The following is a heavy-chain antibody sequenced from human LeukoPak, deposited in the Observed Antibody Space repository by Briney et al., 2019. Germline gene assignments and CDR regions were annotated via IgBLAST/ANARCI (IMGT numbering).Heavy chain of an antibody. D-gene: IGHD2-15*01. Sequence: GGSLRLSCTASGFTFGDYAMSWVRQAPGKGLEWVCFIRSRAYGGTTEYAASVKGRFTISRDDSKSIAYLQMNSLETEDTAVYYCSREEGGSCNFWGQGTLVTVSS. CDR2: IRSRAYGGTT. J-gene: IGHJ4*02. CDR1: GFTFGDYA. V-gene: IGHV3-49*04. CDR3: SREEGGSCNF.